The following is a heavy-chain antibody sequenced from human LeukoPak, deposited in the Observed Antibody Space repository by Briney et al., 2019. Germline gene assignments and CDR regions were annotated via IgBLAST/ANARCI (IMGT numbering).Heavy chain of an antibody. D-gene: IGHD6-13*01. Sequence: GGSLSLSCAASGFTFSNYWMRGLRQAPGEGLEWVANIKEDGSEKYYVDSVKGRFTISRDNARNSLYLQMNSLRAEDTAVYYCASGRQLGYWGQGTLVTVSS. V-gene: IGHV3-7*01. CDR2: IKEDGSEK. CDR3: ASGRQLGY. CDR1: GFTFSNYW. J-gene: IGHJ4*02.